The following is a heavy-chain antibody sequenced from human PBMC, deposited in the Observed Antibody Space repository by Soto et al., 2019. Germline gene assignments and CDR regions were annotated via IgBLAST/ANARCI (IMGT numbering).Heavy chain of an antibody. Sequence: PVGSLRLSCAASGFTFSSYWMSWVRQARGKGLEWVANIKQDGSEKYYVDSVKGRFTISRDNAKNSLYLQMNSLRAEDTAVYYCAREGGSSSSGYYYGMDVWGQGTTVTVSS. CDR1: GFTFSSYW. V-gene: IGHV3-7*01. CDR3: AREGGSSSSGYYYGMDV. CDR2: IKQDGSEK. J-gene: IGHJ6*02. D-gene: IGHD6-6*01.